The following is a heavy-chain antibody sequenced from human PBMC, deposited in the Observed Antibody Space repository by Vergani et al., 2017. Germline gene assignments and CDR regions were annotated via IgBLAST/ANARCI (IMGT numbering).Heavy chain of an antibody. CDR1: GGSISSGSYY. D-gene: IGHD4-17*01. Sequence: QVQLQESGPGLVKPSQTLSLTCTVSGGSISSGSYYWCWIRQPAGKGLEWIGRIYTSGSTNYNPSLKSRVTISVDTSKNQFSLKLSSVTAADTAVYYCASHTTVTTISSWGQGTLVTVSS. V-gene: IGHV4-61*02. CDR3: ASHTTVTTISS. CDR2: IYTSGST. J-gene: IGHJ4*02.